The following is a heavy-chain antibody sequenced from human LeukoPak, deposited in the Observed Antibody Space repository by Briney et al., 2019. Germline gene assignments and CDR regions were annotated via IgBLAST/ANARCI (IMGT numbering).Heavy chain of an antibody. CDR3: ARDLSSSWYSLAY. V-gene: IGHV3-20*04. CDR2: INWDGGAY. CDR1: GSTFDDYG. D-gene: IGHD2-15*01. J-gene: IGHJ4*02. Sequence: GSLRLSCRASGSTFDDYGMTWVRQAPGKGLEWVSGINWDGGAYNYGASVKGRFIISRDNAKNSLYLEMNSLRVEDTAVYFCARDLSSSWYSLAYWGQGILVTVSS.